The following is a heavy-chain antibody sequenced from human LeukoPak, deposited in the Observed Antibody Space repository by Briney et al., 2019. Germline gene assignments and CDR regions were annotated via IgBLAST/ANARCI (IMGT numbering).Heavy chain of an antibody. Sequence: ASVKVSCKASGYTFTSYGISWVRQAPGQGLEWMGRISAYNGNTNYAQKLQGRVTMTTDTSTSTAYMELRSLRSDDTAVYYCARAPTRGSSWPGKYWGQGTLVTVSS. CDR1: GYTFTSYG. J-gene: IGHJ4*02. D-gene: IGHD6-13*01. V-gene: IGHV1-18*01. CDR3: ARAPTRGSSWPGKY. CDR2: ISAYNGNT.